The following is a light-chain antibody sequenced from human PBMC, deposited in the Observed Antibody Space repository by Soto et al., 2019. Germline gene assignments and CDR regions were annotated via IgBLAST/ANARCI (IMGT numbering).Light chain of an antibody. CDR2: GAS. Sequence: EIALTQSPGTVSLSPGERATLSCRASQSVSANFLAWYQQKPGQAPRLLIYGASSRATGIPDRFSGSGSGTDFTLTINRLQPEDSAVYHCQQYGRTPWTFGQGTKVDIK. V-gene: IGKV3-20*01. CDR3: QQYGRTPWT. CDR1: QSVSANF. J-gene: IGKJ1*01.